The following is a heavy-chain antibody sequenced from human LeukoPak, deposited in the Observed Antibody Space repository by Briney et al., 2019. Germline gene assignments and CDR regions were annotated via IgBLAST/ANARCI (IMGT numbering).Heavy chain of an antibody. CDR3: ARVRWAGTWGDLDY. CDR1: GGTFSSYA. D-gene: IGHD1-1*01. Sequence: ASVKVSCKASGGTFSSYAISWVRQAPGQGLEWMGWINPNSGGTNYAQKFQGRVTMTRDTSISTAYMELSRLRSDDTAVYYCARVRWAGTWGDLDYWGQGILVTVSS. CDR2: INPNSGGT. J-gene: IGHJ4*02. V-gene: IGHV1-2*02.